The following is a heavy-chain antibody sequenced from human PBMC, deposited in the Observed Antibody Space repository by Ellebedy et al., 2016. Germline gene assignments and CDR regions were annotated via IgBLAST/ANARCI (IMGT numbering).Heavy chain of an antibody. J-gene: IGHJ4*02. Sequence: ASVKVSCKASGGAFSTYGISWVRGAPGQGLQWMGRIIPLPGTTNYAEKFQDRLTITADKSTSTVYMELRRLTSEDTAMYFCARDGPSGLLMSHDYWGQGTQVTVSS. V-gene: IGHV1-69*04. CDR1: GGAFSTYG. CDR3: ARDGPSGLLMSHDY. D-gene: IGHD2-8*01. CDR2: IIPLPGTT.